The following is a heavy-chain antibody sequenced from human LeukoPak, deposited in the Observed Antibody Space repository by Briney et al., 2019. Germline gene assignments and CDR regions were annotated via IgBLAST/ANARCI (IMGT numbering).Heavy chain of an antibody. Sequence: PGGSLLQYCSASGYTLSSHRIQWVRQAPGKGLVWVSRINSDGSSTSYADSVKGRFTISRDNAKNSVYLQMNGLRAEDTAVYYCANTWIIGDWGQGTLVTVSS. J-gene: IGHJ4*02. CDR1: GYTLSSHR. D-gene: IGHD2-2*03. CDR3: ANTWIIGD. CDR2: INSDGSST. V-gene: IGHV3-74*01.